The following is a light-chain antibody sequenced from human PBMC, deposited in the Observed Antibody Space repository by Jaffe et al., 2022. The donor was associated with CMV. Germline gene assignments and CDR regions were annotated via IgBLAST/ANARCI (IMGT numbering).Light chain of an antibody. J-gene: IGKJ2*01. V-gene: IGKV4-1*01. CDR3: QQSYTTPYT. CDR2: WAS. CDR1: QSVLSSSNNKNY. Sequence: DIVLTQSPDSLAVSLGERATINCKSSQSVLSSSNNKNYLSWYQQKPGQPPKLLIYWASSRESGVPDRFSGSGSGTDFTLTISSLQAEDVTFYYCQQSYTTPYTFGQGTKLEMK.